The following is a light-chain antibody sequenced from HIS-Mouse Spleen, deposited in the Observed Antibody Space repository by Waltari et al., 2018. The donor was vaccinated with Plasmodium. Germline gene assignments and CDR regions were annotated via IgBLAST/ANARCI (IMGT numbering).Light chain of an antibody. CDR1: TLGDKY. Sequence: SYELTQPPSVSVSPGQTASITCSGDTLGDKYACWYQQKPGQSPVLVIYQDSKRPSGSLDRLSGSNSGNTATLTISGTQAMDEADYSCQAWDSSTAVFGGGTKLTVL. J-gene: IGLJ3*02. CDR2: QDS. V-gene: IGLV3-1*01. CDR3: QAWDSSTAV.